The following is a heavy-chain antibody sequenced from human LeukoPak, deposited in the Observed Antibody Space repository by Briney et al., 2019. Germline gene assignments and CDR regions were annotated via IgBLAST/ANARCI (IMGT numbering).Heavy chain of an antibody. J-gene: IGHJ5*01. CDR1: GFTFSTYW. Sequence: PGGSLRLSCAASGFTFSTYWMNWVRQAPGKGLEWVANIKEDGNEKYNVDSVRGRFTISRDNAKNSLYPQMSSLRAEDTAVYYCARGSGGSAADWFDSWGQGTLVTVAS. CDR3: ARGSGGSAADWFDS. V-gene: IGHV3-7*01. D-gene: IGHD2-15*01. CDR2: IKEDGNEK.